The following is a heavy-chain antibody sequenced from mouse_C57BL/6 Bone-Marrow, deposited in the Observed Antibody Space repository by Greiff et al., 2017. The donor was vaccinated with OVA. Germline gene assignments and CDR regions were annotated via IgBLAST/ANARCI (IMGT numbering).Heavy chain of an antibody. CDR3: ARGSSSWFAY. J-gene: IGHJ3*01. Sequence: QVQLQQPGAELVKPGASVKLSCKASGYTFTSYWMQWVKQRPGQGLEWIGEIDPSDSYTNYNQKCKGKATLTVDTSSSTAYMQLSSLTSEDSADCYSARGSSSWFAYWGQGTLVTVSA. CDR1: GYTFTSYW. CDR2: IDPSDSYT. V-gene: IGHV1-50*01. D-gene: IGHD1-1*01.